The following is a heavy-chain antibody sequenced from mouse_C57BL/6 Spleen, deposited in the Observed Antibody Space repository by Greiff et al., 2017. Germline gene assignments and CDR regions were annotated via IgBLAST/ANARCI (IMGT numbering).Heavy chain of an antibody. Sequence: QVQLQQPGAELVKPGASVQLSCKASGYTFTSYWMHWVKQRPGRGLEWIGRIDPNSGGTKYNEQFKGKAPLTVDKPSSTAYMQLSSLTSEDSAVYYCARSNWDYAMDYWGQGTSVTVSS. CDR2: IDPNSGGT. V-gene: IGHV1-72*01. J-gene: IGHJ4*01. CDR1: GYTFTSYW. CDR3: ARSNWDYAMDY. D-gene: IGHD4-1*01.